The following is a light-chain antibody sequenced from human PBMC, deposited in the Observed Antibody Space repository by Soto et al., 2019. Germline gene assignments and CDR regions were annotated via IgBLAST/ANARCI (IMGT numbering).Light chain of an antibody. CDR3: QQYGSSPVT. CDR2: GPS. CDR1: QSVSSSY. V-gene: IGKV3-20*01. Sequence: EIVLTQSPGTLSLSPGERATLSCRASQSVSSSYLAWYQQKHGQAPRLLIYGPSSRATGIPDRFSGSGSGTDFTLTISRLEPEDFAVYYCQQYGSSPVTFGHGTKVEI. J-gene: IGKJ1*01.